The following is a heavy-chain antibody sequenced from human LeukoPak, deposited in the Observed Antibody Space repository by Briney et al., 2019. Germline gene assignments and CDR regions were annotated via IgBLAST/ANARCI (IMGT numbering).Heavy chain of an antibody. CDR2: ISSSSYI. V-gene: IGHV3-21*01. CDR1: GFTFSSYS. CDR3: ARDRYSGYDGFDY. Sequence: GGSLRLSCAASGFTFSSYSMNWVRQAPGKGLEWDSSISSSSYIYYADSVKGRFTISRDNAKNSLYLQMNSLRAEDTAVYYCARDRYSGYDGFDYWGQGTLVTVSS. J-gene: IGHJ4*02. D-gene: IGHD5-12*01.